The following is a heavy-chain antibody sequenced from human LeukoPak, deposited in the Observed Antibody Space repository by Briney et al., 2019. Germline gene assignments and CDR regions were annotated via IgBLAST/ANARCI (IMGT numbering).Heavy chain of an antibody. CDR1: GFTFSSYS. CDR2: ISSSSSTI. V-gene: IGHV3-48*04. Sequence: GGSLRLSCAASGFTFSSYSMNWVRQAPGKGLEWVSYISSSSSTIYYADSVKGRFTISRDNAKNSLYLQMNSLRAEDTAVYYCAKGRLGECSSTSCYSFDYWGQGALVTVSS. J-gene: IGHJ4*02. CDR3: AKGRLGECSSTSCYSFDY. D-gene: IGHD2-2*01.